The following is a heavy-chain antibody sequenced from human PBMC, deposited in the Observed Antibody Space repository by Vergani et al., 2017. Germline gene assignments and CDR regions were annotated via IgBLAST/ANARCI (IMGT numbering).Heavy chain of an antibody. Sequence: EVQLVESGGGLVKPGGSLRLSCAASGFTFSSYSMNWVRQAPGKGLEWVSSISSSSSYIYYADSVKGRFTISRDNDKNSLYLQMNSLRAEDTALYYCAKFSSYYYGSGAFDYWGQGTLVTVSS. CDR2: ISSSSSYI. CDR1: GFTFSSYS. CDR3: AKFSSYYYGSGAFDY. J-gene: IGHJ4*02. V-gene: IGHV3-21*04. D-gene: IGHD3-10*01.